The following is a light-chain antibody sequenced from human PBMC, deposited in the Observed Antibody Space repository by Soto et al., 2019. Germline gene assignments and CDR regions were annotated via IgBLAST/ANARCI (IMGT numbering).Light chain of an antibody. V-gene: IGKV3-15*01. CDR1: QSVSSN. CDR3: QQYNDWWT. CDR2: GAS. Sequence: EIVMTQSPATLSVSPGERATLSCRASQSVSSNFAWYQQKPGQALRLLIYGASTRATGIPARFSGNGSGTEFTLTISSLQSEDFAVYYCQQYNDWWTFGPGTKVDIK. J-gene: IGKJ1*01.